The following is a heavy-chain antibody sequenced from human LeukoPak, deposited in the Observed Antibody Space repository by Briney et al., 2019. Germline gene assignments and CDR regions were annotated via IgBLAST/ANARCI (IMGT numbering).Heavy chain of an antibody. D-gene: IGHD6-6*01. CDR2: TYYRSKWYN. Sequence: SQTLSLTCAISGDSVSSNSAAWNWIRHSPSRGLEWLGRTYYRSKWYNDYAVSVKSRITINPDTSKNQFSLQLNSVTPEGTAVYYCARAMEYSSSYWFDPWGQGTLVTVSS. CDR1: GDSVSSNSAA. CDR3: ARAMEYSSSYWFDP. J-gene: IGHJ5*02. V-gene: IGHV6-1*01.